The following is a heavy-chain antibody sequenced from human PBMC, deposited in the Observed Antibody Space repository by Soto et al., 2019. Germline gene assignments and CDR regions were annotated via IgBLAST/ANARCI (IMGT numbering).Heavy chain of an antibody. J-gene: IGHJ6*03. Sequence: ASVKVSCKASGYTFTSYGISWVRQAPGQGLEWMGWISAYNGNTNYAQKLQGRVTMTTDTSTSTAYMELRSLRSDDTAVYYCATKRGDTVTHEAEYYYYYYMDVWGKGTTVTVSS. CDR2: ISAYNGNT. D-gene: IGHD4-4*01. CDR3: ATKRGDTVTHEAEYYYYYYMDV. V-gene: IGHV1-18*01. CDR1: GYTFTSYG.